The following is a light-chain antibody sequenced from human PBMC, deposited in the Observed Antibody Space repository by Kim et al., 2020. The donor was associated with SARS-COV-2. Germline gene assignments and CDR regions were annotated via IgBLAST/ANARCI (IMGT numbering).Light chain of an antibody. J-gene: IGLJ1*01. CDR2: DTS. CDR1: TGAVTSGHY. Sequence: PGGTVTLTCGSRTGAVTSGHYPYWFQQKPGQGPRTLIYDTSNKHSWTPARFSGSLLGGKAALTLSGAQPEDEAEYFCLLSYSGFYVFGTGTKVTVL. CDR3: LLSYSGFYV. V-gene: IGLV7-46*01.